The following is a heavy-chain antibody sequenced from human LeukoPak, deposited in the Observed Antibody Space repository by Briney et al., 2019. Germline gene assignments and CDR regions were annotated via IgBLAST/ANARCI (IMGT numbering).Heavy chain of an antibody. J-gene: IGHJ4*02. V-gene: IGHV3-30-3*01. CDR2: ISYDGSNK. CDR1: GFTFRSYA. Sequence: GGSRTLSCAASGFTFRSYAMHWVRQAPGKGLEWVAVISYDGSNKYYADSVKGRSTISRDNSKNTLSLQMNSMRADDTAVYYCASDRAYCSGGSCYSGLDYWGQGPLVTVTS. CDR3: ASDRAYCSGGSCYSGLDY. D-gene: IGHD2-15*01.